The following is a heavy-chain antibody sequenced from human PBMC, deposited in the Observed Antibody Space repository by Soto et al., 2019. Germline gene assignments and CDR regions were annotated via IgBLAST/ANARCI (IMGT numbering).Heavy chain of an antibody. CDR3: ARGGGSTKVDY. J-gene: IGHJ4*02. CDR2: TSNSGST. D-gene: IGHD2-2*01. CDR1: GGSITSSGYY. Sequence: QVQLQESGPGLVKPSQTLSLTCTVSGGSITSSGYYWSWIRQHPGEGLEWIGFTSNSGSTSYNPSLKSRVTISVGTSSNQFSLNLKSVTAADTAVYYCARGGGSTKVDYWGQGTLFTVSP. V-gene: IGHV4-31*03.